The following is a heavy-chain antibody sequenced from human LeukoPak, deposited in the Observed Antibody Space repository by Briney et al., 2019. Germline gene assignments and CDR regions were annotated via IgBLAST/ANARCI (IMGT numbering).Heavy chain of an antibody. J-gene: IGHJ6*03. V-gene: IGHV4-59*01. CDR1: GGSISSYY. CDR3: ARTTEGYCRGRSCYSYYYYMDV. D-gene: IGHD2-15*01. CDR2: IYYSGST. Sequence: SETLSLTCTVSGGSISSYYWSWIRQPPGKGLEWLGYIYYSGSTNYNPSLKSRVTISVDTSKNQFSLKLRSVTAADTAVYYCARTTEGYCRGRSCYSYYYYMDVWGKGTTVTVSS.